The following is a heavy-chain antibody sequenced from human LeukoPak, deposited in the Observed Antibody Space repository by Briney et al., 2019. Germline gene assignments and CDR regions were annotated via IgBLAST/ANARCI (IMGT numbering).Heavy chain of an antibody. Sequence: SQTLSLTCTVSGGSISSGGYYWSWIRQHPGKGLEWIGYIYYSGSTYYNPSLKSRVTISVDTSKNQFSLKLSSVTAADTAVYYCARVRRKVFGFSGYDRPYYFDYWGQGTLVTVSS. CDR1: GGSISSGGYY. J-gene: IGHJ4*02. V-gene: IGHV4-31*03. CDR3: ARVRRKVFGFSGYDRPYYFDY. D-gene: IGHD5-12*01. CDR2: IYYSGST.